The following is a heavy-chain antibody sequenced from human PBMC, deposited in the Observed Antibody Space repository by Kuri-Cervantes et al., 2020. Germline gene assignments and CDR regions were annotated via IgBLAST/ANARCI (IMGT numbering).Heavy chain of an antibody. D-gene: IGHD5-24*01. Sequence: SETLSLTCTVSGGSISSGDYYWSWIRQPPGKGLEWIGYIYYSGSTYYNPSLKSRVTISVDTSKNQFSLKLSSVTAADTAVYYCARGRRDRVYFFFQHWGQGTLVTVSS. J-gene: IGHJ1*01. V-gene: IGHV4-30-4*01. CDR3: ARGRRDRVYFFFQH. CDR2: IYYSGST. CDR1: GGSISSGDYY.